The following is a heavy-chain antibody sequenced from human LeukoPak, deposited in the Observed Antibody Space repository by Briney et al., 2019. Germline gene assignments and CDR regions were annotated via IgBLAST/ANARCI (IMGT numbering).Heavy chain of an antibody. D-gene: IGHD5-18*01. Sequence: GGSLRLSCTASGFTFSSYSMNWVRQAPGKGLEWVSYISSSSNTIYYADSVKGRFTISRDNAKNSLYLQMNSLRAEDTAVYYCARVGIQLCVDYWGQGTLVTVSS. J-gene: IGHJ4*02. V-gene: IGHV3-48*01. CDR2: ISSSSNTI. CDR1: GFTFSSYS. CDR3: ARVGIQLCVDY.